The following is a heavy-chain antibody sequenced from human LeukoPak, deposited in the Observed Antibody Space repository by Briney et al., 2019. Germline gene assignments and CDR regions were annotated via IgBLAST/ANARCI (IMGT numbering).Heavy chain of an antibody. CDR2: INPNSGVT. D-gene: IGHD3-22*01. CDR1: GYTFTGYY. CDR3: ARGPPTRVVVITTGDFDY. V-gene: IGHV1-2*02. J-gene: IGHJ4*02. Sequence: ASVKVSCKASGYTFTGYYIHWVRQAPGQGLEWMGWINPNSGVTKFAQKFQGRVTVTRDTSISTAYMEMRRLGPDDRAVYFCARGPPTRVVVITTGDFDYWGQGTLVTVSS.